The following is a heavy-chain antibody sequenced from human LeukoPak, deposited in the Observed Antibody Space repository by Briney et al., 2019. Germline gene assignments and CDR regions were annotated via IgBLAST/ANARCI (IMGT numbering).Heavy chain of an antibody. D-gene: IGHD3-22*01. CDR1: GGSISSGSYY. J-gene: IGHJ4*02. V-gene: IGHV4-61*02. CDR2: THTSGST. CDR3: ARLTSGYYPYYFDH. Sequence: SETLSLTCTVSGGSISSGSYYWSWIRLPAGKGLEWIGRTHTSGSTNYNPSLKSRVTISVDTSKKQFSLKLSSATAADTAVYYCARLTSGYYPYYFDHWGQGTLVTVSS.